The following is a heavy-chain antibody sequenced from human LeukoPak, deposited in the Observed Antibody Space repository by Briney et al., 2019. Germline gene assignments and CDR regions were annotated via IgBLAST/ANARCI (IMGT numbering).Heavy chain of an antibody. CDR2: ISGSGGST. V-gene: IGHV3-23*01. Sequence: PGGSLRLSCAASGFTFSNYAMTWVRQAPGKGLEWVSAISGSGGSTYYADSVKGRFTISRDNSKNTLYLQMNSLRAEDTAVYYCAKESSYGGAGGYFDYWGQGTLVTVSS. J-gene: IGHJ4*02. CDR1: GFTFSNYA. CDR3: AKESSYGGAGGYFDY. D-gene: IGHD4-23*01.